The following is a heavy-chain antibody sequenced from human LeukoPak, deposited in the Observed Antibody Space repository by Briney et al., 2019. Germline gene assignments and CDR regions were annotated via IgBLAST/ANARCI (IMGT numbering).Heavy chain of an antibody. Sequence: PGGSLRLSCAASGFTVSSNYMSWVRQAPGKGLEWVSVIYSGGSTYYADSVKGRFTISRDNSKNTLYLRMNSLRAEDTAVYYCAKGPYYYDSSGLDYWGQGTLVTVSS. CDR3: AKGPYYYDSSGLDY. J-gene: IGHJ4*02. CDR2: IYSGGST. CDR1: GFTVSSNY. D-gene: IGHD3-22*01. V-gene: IGHV3-66*01.